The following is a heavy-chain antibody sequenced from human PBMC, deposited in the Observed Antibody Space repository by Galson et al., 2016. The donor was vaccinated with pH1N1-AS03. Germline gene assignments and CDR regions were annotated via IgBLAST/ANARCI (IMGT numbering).Heavy chain of an antibody. CDR1: GYTFTGFS. Sequence: SVKVSCKASGYTFTGFSINWVRQAPGQGLELMGWINPKSGVTNYAQKFQAWVTLTRDTSSSTAYMELSGLKSDYTAVYYCARDPRGPCTSSTCPTAYYFGMDVWGQGTTVLVSS. CDR3: ARDPRGPCTSSTCPTAYYFGMDV. J-gene: IGHJ6*02. V-gene: IGHV1-2*04. D-gene: IGHD2-2*01. CDR2: INPKSGVT.